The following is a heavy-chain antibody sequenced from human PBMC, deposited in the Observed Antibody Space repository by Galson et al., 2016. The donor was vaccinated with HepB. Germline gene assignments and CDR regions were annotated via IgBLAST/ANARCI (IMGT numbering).Heavy chain of an antibody. CDR1: GYTFTNYY. CDR2: INPTGSST. J-gene: IGHJ4*02. D-gene: IGHD6-19*01. CDR3: ARSPQWLEHFDY. V-gene: IGHV1-46*01. Sequence: SVKVSCKASGYTFTNYYMHWVRQAPGQGLQWMGIINPTGSSTSYAQKFQGRVTLTRDTSTSTEYMELSSLRSEGTAVYYCARSPQWLEHFDYWGQGTLVTVSS.